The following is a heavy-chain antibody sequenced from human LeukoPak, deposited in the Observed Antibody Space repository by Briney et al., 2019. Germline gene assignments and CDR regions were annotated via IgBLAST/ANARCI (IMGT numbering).Heavy chain of an antibody. D-gene: IGHD1-26*01. V-gene: IGHV3-21*01. Sequence: GGSLRLSCAASGFTFSSYSMNWVRQAPGKGLEWVSSITSGSSYIYYADAVKGRFTISRDNAKNSLYLQMNSLRAEDTAVYYCAKKTIVGATVDASDIWGQGTMVIVSS. CDR3: AKKTIVGATVDASDI. CDR1: GFTFSSYS. J-gene: IGHJ3*02. CDR2: ITSGSSYI.